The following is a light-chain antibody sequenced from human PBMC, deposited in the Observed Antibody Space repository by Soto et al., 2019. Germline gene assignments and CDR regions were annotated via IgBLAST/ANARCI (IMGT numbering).Light chain of an antibody. CDR3: QQNNKWPPVT. J-gene: IGKJ4*01. CDR1: KTISND. Sequence: EVVMTQSPATVSVSPGEGVTLSCRASKTISNDLAWYQQKPGQAPRLLIYGASTKATGVPARFSGGGSGTEFTLTTSSLQSEDFAFYYCQQNNKWPPVTFGGGTKVEIK. V-gene: IGKV3-15*01. CDR2: GAS.